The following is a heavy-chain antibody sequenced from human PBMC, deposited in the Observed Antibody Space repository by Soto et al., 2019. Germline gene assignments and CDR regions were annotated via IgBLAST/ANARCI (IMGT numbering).Heavy chain of an antibody. CDR3: ARHVSSSGYYLYYYYGMDV. J-gene: IGHJ6*02. V-gene: IGHV5-51*01. D-gene: IGHD3-22*01. CDR1: GSGFTSYW. Sequence: GESLKISCKGSGSGFTSYWIGWVRQIPGKGLEWMGIIYPGDSDTRYSPSFQGQVTISADKPMSTPDLQWRSLKASDTAMYYCARHVSSSGYYLYYYYGMDVWGQGATVTVSS. CDR2: IYPGDSDT.